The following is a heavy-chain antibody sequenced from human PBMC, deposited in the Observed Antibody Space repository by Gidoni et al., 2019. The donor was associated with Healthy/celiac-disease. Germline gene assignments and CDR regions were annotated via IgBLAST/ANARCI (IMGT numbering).Heavy chain of an antibody. CDR3: ARDGVESSGPGEDAFDI. Sequence: EVQLVESGGGLVQPGGSLRLSCAASGFTVSRHYMSWVRQAPGKGLEWVSVIYSGGSTYYADSVKGRFTISRDNSKNTLYLQMNSLRAEDTAVYYCARDGVESSGPGEDAFDIWGQGTMVTVSS. CDR2: IYSGGST. D-gene: IGHD6-19*01. V-gene: IGHV3-66*01. CDR1: GFTVSRHY. J-gene: IGHJ3*02.